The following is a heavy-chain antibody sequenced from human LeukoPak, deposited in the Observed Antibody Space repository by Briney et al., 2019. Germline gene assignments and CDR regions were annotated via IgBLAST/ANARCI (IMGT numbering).Heavy chain of an antibody. CDR1: GFTVSNKY. J-gene: IGHJ3*02. CDR2: IYSDGRT. V-gene: IGHV3-53*01. CDR3: ARDWPAFDI. Sequence: PGGSLRLSCAASGFTVSNKYMTWVRQAPGKGLEWVSLIYSDGRTYYADSVKGRCTISRDNSKNTLYLQMNSLRAEDTAVYYCARDWPAFDIWGQGTMVTVSS.